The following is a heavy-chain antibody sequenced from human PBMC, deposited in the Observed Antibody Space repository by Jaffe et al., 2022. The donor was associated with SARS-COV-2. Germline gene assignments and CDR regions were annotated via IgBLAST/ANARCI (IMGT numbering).Heavy chain of an antibody. CDR3: ARVKQWAGGEYYFDY. CDR2: IDLTAHTSYSPIGKVAHSENT. J-gene: IGHJ4*02. V-gene: IGHV4-34*01. Sequence: QVQLQQWGTGLLKPSETLSLTCAVYAGSFSGYYWSWVRQPPGRGLEWIGEIDLTAHTSYSPIGKVAHSENTNYSPSLRSRVTISVDTTKKQFSLKLSSVTAADTAVYFCARVKQWAGGEYYFDYWGQGNLVTVSS. D-gene: IGHD6-19*01. CDR1: AGSFSGYY.